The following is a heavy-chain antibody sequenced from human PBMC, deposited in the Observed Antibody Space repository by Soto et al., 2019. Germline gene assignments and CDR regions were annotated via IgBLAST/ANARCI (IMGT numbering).Heavy chain of an antibody. D-gene: IGHD6-13*01. CDR1: GGTFSNHA. CDR3: AREVSADGTFREDVFDI. J-gene: IGHJ3*02. Sequence: QVHLVQSGAEVKKPGSSVKVSCKASGGTFSNHAINWVRQAPGQGLEWMGRIIPIFTTTNYAQKFQGRATITAEESTNRAYMELSSLKHGDTAVYYCAREVSADGTFREDVFDIWGQGTLVTVSS. CDR2: IIPIFTTT. V-gene: IGHV1-69*12.